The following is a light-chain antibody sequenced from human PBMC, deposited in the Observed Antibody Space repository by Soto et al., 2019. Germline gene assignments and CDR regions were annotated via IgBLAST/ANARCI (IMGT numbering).Light chain of an antibody. CDR3: CSYTNRNTFV. J-gene: IGLJ1*01. V-gene: IGLV2-14*01. CDR1: SSDVGGSSH. CDR2: EVS. Sequence: QSALTQTASVSGSPGQSITISCTGTSSDVGGSSHVSWYQQHPGKAPKPIIYEVSNRPSGVSNRLSGSKSGNTASLTISGLQAEDEADYYCCSYTNRNTFVFGTGTKLTVL.